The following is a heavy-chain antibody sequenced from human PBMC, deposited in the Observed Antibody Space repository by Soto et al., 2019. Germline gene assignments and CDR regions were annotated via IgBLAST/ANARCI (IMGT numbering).Heavy chain of an antibody. CDR2: IYYGGST. Sequence: SETLSLTCTVSGDSISTVYWSWIRQSPGKGLEWIGFIYYGGSTNYNPSLKSRVTISVDTPKNQFSLKLSSVTAADTAVYYCAKNWNWGSLVHWGQGTLVTVPS. J-gene: IGHJ4*02. CDR3: AKNWNWGSLVH. V-gene: IGHV4-59*08. D-gene: IGHD7-27*01. CDR1: GDSISTVY.